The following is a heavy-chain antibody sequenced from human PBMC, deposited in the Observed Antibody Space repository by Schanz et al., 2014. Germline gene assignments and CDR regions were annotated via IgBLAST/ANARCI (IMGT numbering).Heavy chain of an antibody. D-gene: IGHD6-6*01. Sequence: EVYLVESGGGLVQPGGSLRLSCAASGFTFFTYNMNWVRQAPGRGLEWISYIGSSSTTMYYADSVKGRFTISRDNVKNSLYLEMNSLRAEDTAQYHCVREGSSSPDCCYYNGMDVWGQGTTVTVSS. J-gene: IGHJ6*02. CDR3: VREGSSSPDCCYYNGMDV. CDR1: GFTFFTYN. CDR2: IGSSSTTM. V-gene: IGHV3-48*04.